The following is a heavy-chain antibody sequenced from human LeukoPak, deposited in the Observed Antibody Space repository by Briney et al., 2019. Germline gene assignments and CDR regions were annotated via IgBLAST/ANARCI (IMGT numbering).Heavy chain of an antibody. V-gene: IGHV1-2*02. CDR1: GYTFTGYY. Sequence: ASVKVSCKSSGYTFTGYYMHWVRQAPGQGLEWMGWINPHSGGTNYAQKFQGRVTMTRETSLSTAYMELRRLRSDDTAVYYCARVVVVPAAPMDLWGKGTTVTVSS. CDR3: ARVVVVPAAPMDL. D-gene: IGHD2-2*01. J-gene: IGHJ6*04. CDR2: INPHSGGT.